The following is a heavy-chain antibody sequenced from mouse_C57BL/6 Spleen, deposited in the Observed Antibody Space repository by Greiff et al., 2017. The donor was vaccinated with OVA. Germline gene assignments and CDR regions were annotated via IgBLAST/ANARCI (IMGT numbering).Heavy chain of an antibody. V-gene: IGHV1-82*01. Sequence: QVQLQQSGPELVKPGASVKISCKASGYAFSRSWLNWVKQRPGKGLEWIGRIYPGDGDTNYNGKFKGKATLTAGKSSSTAYMQLSSLTSEDSAVYFCARFTTVVWGQGTSVTGAS. CDR2: IYPGDGDT. CDR3: ARFTTVV. J-gene: IGHJ4*01. D-gene: IGHD1-1*01. CDR1: GYAFSRSW.